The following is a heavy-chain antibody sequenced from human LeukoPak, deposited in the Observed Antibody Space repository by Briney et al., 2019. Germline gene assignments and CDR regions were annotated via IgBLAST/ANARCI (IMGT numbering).Heavy chain of an antibody. J-gene: IGHJ4*02. Sequence: SETLSLTCAVYGGSFSGYYWSWIRQPPGKGLEWIGEINHSGSTNYNPSLKSRVTISVDTSKNQFSLKLSSVTAADTAVYYCARAYTPFYCSGGSCPAYYFDYWGQGTLVTVSS. V-gene: IGHV4-34*01. CDR2: INHSGST. D-gene: IGHD2-15*01. CDR1: GGSFSGYY. CDR3: ARAYTPFYCSGGSCPAYYFDY.